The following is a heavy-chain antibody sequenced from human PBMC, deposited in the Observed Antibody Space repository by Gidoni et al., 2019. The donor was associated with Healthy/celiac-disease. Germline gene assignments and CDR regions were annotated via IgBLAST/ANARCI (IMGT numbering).Heavy chain of an antibody. Sequence: QVQLVQSGAEVKKPGASVKVSCKASGYTFTSYAMHWVLQATGQRLEWMGWLNAGNGNTNYSQTFQGRVTITRDTSASTAYMELSSLSSEDTAVYYCARAPAYCGGDCIPLDYWGQGTLVTVSS. CDR2: LNAGNGNT. J-gene: IGHJ4*02. CDR3: ARAPAYCGGDCIPLDY. D-gene: IGHD2-21*02. V-gene: IGHV1-3*01. CDR1: GYTFTSYA.